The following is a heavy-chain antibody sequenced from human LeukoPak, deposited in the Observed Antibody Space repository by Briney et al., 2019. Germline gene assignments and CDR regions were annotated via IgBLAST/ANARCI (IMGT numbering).Heavy chain of an antibody. J-gene: IGHJ6*03. CDR2: ISSSSSYI. D-gene: IGHD3-9*01. CDR3: TTDELYDILTGYMDV. CDR1: GFTFSSYS. V-gene: IGHV3-21*03. Sequence: PGGSLRLSCAASGFTFSSYSMNWVRQAPGKGLEWVSSISSSSSYIYYADSVKGRFTISRDNSKNTLYLQMNSLKTEDTAVYYCTTDELYDILTGYMDVWGKGTTVTISS.